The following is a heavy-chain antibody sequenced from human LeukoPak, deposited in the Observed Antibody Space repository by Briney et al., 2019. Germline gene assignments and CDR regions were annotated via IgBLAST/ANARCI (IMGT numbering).Heavy chain of an antibody. D-gene: IGHD6-19*01. Sequence: GGSLRLSCAASGFTFSSYSMNWVRQAPGKGLEWVANIKQDGSEKYYVDSVKGRFTISRVNAKNSLYPQMNSLRAEDTAVYYCARDIGQSGWYGPYRGQGTLVTVSS. CDR3: ARDIGQSGWYGPY. J-gene: IGHJ4*02. CDR1: GFTFSSYS. CDR2: IKQDGSEK. V-gene: IGHV3-7*01.